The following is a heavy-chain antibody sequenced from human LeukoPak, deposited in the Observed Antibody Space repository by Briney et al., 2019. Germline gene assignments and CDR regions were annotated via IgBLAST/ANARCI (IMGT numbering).Heavy chain of an antibody. CDR2: INHSGST. V-gene: IGHV4-34*01. J-gene: IGHJ4*02. D-gene: IGHD3-22*01. CDR1: GGSFSGYY. Sequence: PSETLSLTCAVYGGSFSGYYWSWIRQPPGKGLEWIGEINHSGSTNYNPSLKSRVIISVDTSKNQFSLKLSSVTAADTAVYYCARGLLPYYYDSSGYNVYFDYWGQGTLVTVSS. CDR3: ARGLLPYYYDSSGYNVYFDY.